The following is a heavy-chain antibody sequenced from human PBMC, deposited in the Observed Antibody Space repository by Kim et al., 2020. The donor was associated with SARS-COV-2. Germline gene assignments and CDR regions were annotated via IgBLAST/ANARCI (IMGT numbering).Heavy chain of an antibody. J-gene: IGHJ4*01. CDR1: GGSISSSSYY. CDR2: IYYSGST. D-gene: IGHD3-9*01. Sequence: SETLSLTCTVSGGSISSSSYYWGWIRQPPGKGLEWIGSIYYSGSTYYNPSLKSRVTISVDTSKNQFSLKLSSVTAADTAVYYCARVNIVRDWYYFDYWG. V-gene: IGHV4-39*07. CDR3: ARVNIVRDWYYFDY.